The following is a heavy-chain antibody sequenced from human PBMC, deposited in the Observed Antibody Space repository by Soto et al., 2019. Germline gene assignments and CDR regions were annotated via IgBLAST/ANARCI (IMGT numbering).Heavy chain of an antibody. CDR1: GYTFTSYG. CDR3: ARDLVVVPAAILVRFDP. CDR2: ISAYNGNT. V-gene: IGHV1-18*01. Sequence: ASVKVSCKASGYTFTSYGISWVRQAPGQGLEWMGWISAYNGNTNYAQKLQGRVTMTTDTSTSTAYMELRSLRSDDTAVYYCARDLVVVPAAILVRFDPWGQGTLVTVSS. D-gene: IGHD2-2*02. J-gene: IGHJ5*02.